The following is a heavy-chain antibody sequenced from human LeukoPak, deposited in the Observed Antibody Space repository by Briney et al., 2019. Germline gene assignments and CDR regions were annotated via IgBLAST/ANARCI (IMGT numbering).Heavy chain of an antibody. CDR2: ISAYNGNT. Sequence: GASVKVSCKASGYTFTSYGISWVRQAPGQGLEWMGWISAYNGNTDYAQKLQGRVTMTTDTSTSTAYMELRSLRSDDTAVYYCSRRTSSGRFDYWGQGTLVTVSS. CDR3: SRRTSSGRFDY. D-gene: IGHD6-19*01. J-gene: IGHJ4*02. V-gene: IGHV1-18*01. CDR1: GYTFTSYG.